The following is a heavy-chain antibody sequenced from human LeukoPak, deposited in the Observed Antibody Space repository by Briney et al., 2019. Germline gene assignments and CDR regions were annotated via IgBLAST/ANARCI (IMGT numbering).Heavy chain of an antibody. Sequence: PGASLRLSCAASESTFSTYAMNWVRQAPGKGLEWISSISSSSSYIYYADEVRGRFSISRDNAKRSLYLQLSRLRVDDTAVYYCARALILADYGGSSAHDYWGQGTLVTVSS. CDR1: ESTFSTYA. CDR2: ISSSSSYI. D-gene: IGHD4/OR15-4a*01. J-gene: IGHJ4*02. V-gene: IGHV3-21*01. CDR3: ARALILADYGGSSAHDY.